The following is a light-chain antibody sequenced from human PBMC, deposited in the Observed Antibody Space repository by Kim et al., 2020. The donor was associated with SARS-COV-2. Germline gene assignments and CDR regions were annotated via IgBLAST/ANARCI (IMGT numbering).Light chain of an antibody. Sequence: EVVLTQSPDTLYVSPGERVTLSCRASQSVGTKLGWYQQRPGQAPRLLIHSASTRANGIPAKFSASGSGTDFTLTINSLQSEDFAVYYCHQYDDWPPSTFGGGTKVDIK. CDR1: QSVGTK. J-gene: IGKJ4*01. V-gene: IGKV3-15*01. CDR3: HQYDDWPPST. CDR2: SAS.